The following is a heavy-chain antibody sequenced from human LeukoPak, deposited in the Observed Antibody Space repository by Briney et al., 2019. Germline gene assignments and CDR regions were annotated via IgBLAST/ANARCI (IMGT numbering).Heavy chain of an antibody. J-gene: IGHJ3*02. V-gene: IGHV3-30*04. CDR2: ISYDGSNK. CDR3: ARVSGGGYDFLADAFDI. D-gene: IGHD5-12*01. CDR1: GFTFSRYG. Sequence: GGSLRLSCAASGFTFSRYGMHWVRQAPGKGLEWVAVISYDGSNKYYADSVKGRFTISRDNSKNTLYLQMNSLRAEDTAVYYCARVSGGGYDFLADAFDIWGQGTMVTVSS.